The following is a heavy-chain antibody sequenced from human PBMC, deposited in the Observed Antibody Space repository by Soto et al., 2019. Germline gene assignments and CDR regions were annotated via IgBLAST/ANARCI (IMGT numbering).Heavy chain of an antibody. V-gene: IGHV4-34*01. D-gene: IGHD3-9*01. CDR2: INHSGST. CDR1: GGSSSGYY. CDR3: AVGGYDILTGLGDYYYGMDV. J-gene: IGHJ6*02. Sequence: KTSETLSLTCAVYGGSSSGYYWSWIRQPPGKGLEWIGEINHSGSTNYNPSLKSRVTISVDTSKNQFSLKLSSVTAADTAVYYCAVGGYDILTGLGDYYYGMDVWGQGTTVTVSS.